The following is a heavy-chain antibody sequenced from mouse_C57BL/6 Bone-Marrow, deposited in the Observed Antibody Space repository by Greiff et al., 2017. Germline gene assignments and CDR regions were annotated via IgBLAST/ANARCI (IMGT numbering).Heavy chain of an antibody. Sequence: QVQLQQSGAELVMPGASVKLSCKASGYTFTSYWMHWVKQRPGQGLEWIGEIDPSDSYTNYNQKFKGKSTLTVDKSSSTAYMQLSSLTSEDSAVYYWARPYGSRWYFDVWGTGTTVTVSS. V-gene: IGHV1-69*01. CDR2: IDPSDSYT. J-gene: IGHJ1*03. CDR3: ARPYGSRWYFDV. CDR1: GYTFTSYW. D-gene: IGHD1-1*01.